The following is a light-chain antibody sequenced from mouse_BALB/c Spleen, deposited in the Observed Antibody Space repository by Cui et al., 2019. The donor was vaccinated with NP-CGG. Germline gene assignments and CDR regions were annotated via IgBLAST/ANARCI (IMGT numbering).Light chain of an antibody. CDR3: ALWYSNHWV. V-gene: IGLV1*01. Sequence: QAIVTQESALTTSPGETLTLTCRSSTGAVTTSNYANWVQEKPDHLFTGLIGGTNNRAPGVPARFSGSLIGDKAALTITRAQTEDEAIYFCALWYSNHWVFGGGTKLTVL. CDR2: GTN. CDR1: TGAVTTSNY. J-gene: IGLJ1*01.